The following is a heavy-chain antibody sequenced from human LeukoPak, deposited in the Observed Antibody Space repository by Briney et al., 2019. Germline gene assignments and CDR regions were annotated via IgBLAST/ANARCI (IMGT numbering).Heavy chain of an antibody. CDR1: GGSISRYY. V-gene: IGHV4-59*01. Sequence: KSSETLSLTCTVSGGSISRYYWSWIRQPPGKGLEWIGYIYYSGSTNYNPSLKSRVTISVDTSKNHFSLKLSSVTAADTAVYYCARPSTRYYAFDIWGQGTMVTVSS. D-gene: IGHD1-20*01. CDR2: IYYSGST. CDR3: ARPSTRYYAFDI. J-gene: IGHJ3*02.